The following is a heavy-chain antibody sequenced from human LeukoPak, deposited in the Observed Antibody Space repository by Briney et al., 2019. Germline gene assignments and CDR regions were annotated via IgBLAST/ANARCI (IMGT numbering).Heavy chain of an antibody. D-gene: IGHD3-22*01. Sequence: GGSLRLSCAASGFTFSSYAMSWVRQAPGKGLEWVSDISGSGGSTYYADSVKGRFTISRDNSKNTLYLQMNSLRAEDTAVYYCARSPYECSGYYMDYWGQGTLVTVSS. CDR2: ISGSGGST. J-gene: IGHJ4*02. CDR3: ARSPYECSGYYMDY. CDR1: GFTFSSYA. V-gene: IGHV3-23*01.